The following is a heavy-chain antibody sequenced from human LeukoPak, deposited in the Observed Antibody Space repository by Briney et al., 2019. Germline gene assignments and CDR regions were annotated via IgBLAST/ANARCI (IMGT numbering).Heavy chain of an antibody. CDR2: IWYDGSNK. J-gene: IGHJ4*02. CDR1: GFIFSNYG. Sequence: PGGSLRLSCAASGFIFSNYGMHWVRQAPGKGLQWVAVIWYDGSNKYYADSVKGRFTISRDNSMNTVYLQMSSLRAEDTAVYYCARADHYDTSGLYYFDYWGQGTLVTVSS. V-gene: IGHV3-33*01. D-gene: IGHD3-22*01. CDR3: ARADHYDTSGLYYFDY.